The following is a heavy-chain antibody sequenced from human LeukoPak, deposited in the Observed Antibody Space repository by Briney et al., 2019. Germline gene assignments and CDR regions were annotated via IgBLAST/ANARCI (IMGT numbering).Heavy chain of an antibody. CDR3: ARLQATVTIHAYFDY. CDR1: GGSIRSYY. J-gene: IGHJ4*02. Sequence: SEALSLTCTVSGGSIRSYYWSWIRQPPGKGLEWIGYIYYSGSTNYNPSLKSRVAISVDTSKNQFSLKLDSVTAADTAVYYCARLQATVTIHAYFDYWGQGTLVTVSS. D-gene: IGHD4-17*01. CDR2: IYYSGST. V-gene: IGHV4-59*01.